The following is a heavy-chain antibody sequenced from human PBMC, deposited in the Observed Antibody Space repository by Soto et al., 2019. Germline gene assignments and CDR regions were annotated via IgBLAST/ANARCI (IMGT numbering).Heavy chain of an antibody. CDR2: IYTSGST. Sequence: SETLSLPCTVSGGSISSYYWSWIRQPAGKGLEWIGRIYTSGSTNYNPSLKSRVTMSVDTSKNQFSLKLSSVTAADTAVYYCARVSGRKSLTGMYNWFDPWGQGTLVTVSS. V-gene: IGHV4-4*07. CDR3: ARVSGRKSLTGMYNWFDP. D-gene: IGHD3-9*01. J-gene: IGHJ5*02. CDR1: GGSISSYY.